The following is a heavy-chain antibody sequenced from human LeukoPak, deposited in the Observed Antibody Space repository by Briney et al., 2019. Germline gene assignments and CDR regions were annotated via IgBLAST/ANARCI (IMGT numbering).Heavy chain of an antibody. CDR1: GYTFTGYY. CDR2: INPNSGGT. CDR3: ARDTGVGSSSREIDY. D-gene: IGHD6-13*01. J-gene: IGHJ4*02. V-gene: IGHV1-2*02. Sequence: ASVKVSCKASGYTFTGYYMHWVRQAPGQGLEWMGWINPNSGGTNYAQKFQGRVTMTRDTSISTAYMELSRLRSDDTAVYYCARDTGVGSSSREIDYWGQGTLVTVSS.